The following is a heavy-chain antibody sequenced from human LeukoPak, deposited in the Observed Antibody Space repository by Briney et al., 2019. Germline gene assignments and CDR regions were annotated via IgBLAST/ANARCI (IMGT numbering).Heavy chain of an antibody. CDR2: IYYSGST. CDR1: GGSISSYY. Sequence: PSETLSLTCTVSGGSISSYYWSWIRQPPGKGLEWIGYIYYSGSTNYNPSLKSRVTISVDTSKNQFSLKLSSVTAADTAVYYCARARIVDPNWFDPWGQGTLVTVSS. D-gene: IGHD1-26*01. V-gene: IGHV4-59*01. CDR3: ARARIVDPNWFDP. J-gene: IGHJ5*02.